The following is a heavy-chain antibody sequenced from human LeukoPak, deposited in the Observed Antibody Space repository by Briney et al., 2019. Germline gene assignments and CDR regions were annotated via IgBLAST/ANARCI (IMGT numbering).Heavy chain of an antibody. CDR1: GFTFSSYA. D-gene: IGHD1-26*01. CDR3: VKGSPVGWELLGAFDI. CDR2: ISGSGGST. Sequence: GGSLRLSCAASGFTFSSYAMSWVRQAPGKGLEWVSAISGSGGSTYYADSVKGRFTISRDNSKNTLYLQMSSLRAEDTAVYYCVKGSPVGWELLGAFDIWGQGTMVTVSS. J-gene: IGHJ3*02. V-gene: IGHV3-23*01.